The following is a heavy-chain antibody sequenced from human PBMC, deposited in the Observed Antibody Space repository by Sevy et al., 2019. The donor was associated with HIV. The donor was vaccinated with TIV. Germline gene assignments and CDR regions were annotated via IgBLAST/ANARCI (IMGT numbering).Heavy chain of an antibody. Sequence: GGSLRLSCAASGFTFSSYWMSWVRQAPGKGLEWVANIKQDGSEKYYVDSVKGRFTISRDNAKNSLYLQMNSLRAEDTAVYYCARACDSSWYYYYGMDVWGQGTTVTVSS. V-gene: IGHV3-7*01. CDR2: IKQDGSEK. J-gene: IGHJ6*02. CDR3: ARACDSSWYYYYGMDV. D-gene: IGHD6-13*01. CDR1: GFTFSSYW.